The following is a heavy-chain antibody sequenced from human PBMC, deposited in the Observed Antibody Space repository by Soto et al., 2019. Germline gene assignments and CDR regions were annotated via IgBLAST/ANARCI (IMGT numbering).Heavy chain of an antibody. D-gene: IGHD1-26*01. V-gene: IGHV3-13*01. Sequence: GESLKISCAASGFTFSSYDMHWVRQATGKGLEWVSAIGTAGDTYYPGSVKGRFTISRENAKNSLYLQMNSLRAGDTAVYYCARVRSGSYDYWGQGTLVTVSS. CDR1: GFTFSSYD. CDR3: ARVRSGSYDY. J-gene: IGHJ4*02. CDR2: IGTAGDT.